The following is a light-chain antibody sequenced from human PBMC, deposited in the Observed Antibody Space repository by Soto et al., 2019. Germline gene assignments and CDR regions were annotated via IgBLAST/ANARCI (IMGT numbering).Light chain of an antibody. CDR2: TAS. CDR1: QGISSY. Sequence: IQLTQSPSSLSASVGDRVTITCRASQGISSYLAWYQQKPGKAPKLLISTASTLQSGVPSRFSGSGSGTDFTLTISSLQPEVFATYYCQQLNSYPLTFGGGTKVEI. V-gene: IGKV1-9*01. CDR3: QQLNSYPLT. J-gene: IGKJ4*01.